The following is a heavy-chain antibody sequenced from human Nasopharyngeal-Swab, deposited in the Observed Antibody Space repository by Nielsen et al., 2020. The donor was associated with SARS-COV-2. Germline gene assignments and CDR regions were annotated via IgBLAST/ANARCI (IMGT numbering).Heavy chain of an antibody. CDR1: GFTFSSYS. CDR2: ISSSSSYI. V-gene: IGHV3-21*01. CDR3: ARGIRYCSGGSCYSNYYYYGMDV. D-gene: IGHD2-15*01. J-gene: IGHJ6*02. Sequence: GESLKISCAASGFTFSSYSMNWVRQAPGKGLEWVSSISSSSSYIYYADSVKGRSTISRDNAKNSLYLQMNSLRAEDTAVYYCARGIRYCSGGSCYSNYYYYGMDVWGQGTTVTVSS.